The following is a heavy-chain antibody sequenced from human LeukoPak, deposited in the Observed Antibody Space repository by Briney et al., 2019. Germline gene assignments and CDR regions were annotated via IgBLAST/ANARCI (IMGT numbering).Heavy chain of an antibody. CDR1: GYTFTVYY. J-gene: IGHJ6*02. Sequence: ASVNVSCKASGYTFTVYYMHWVRQAPGQGLEWMGWINPNSGGTNYAQKFQGWVTMTRDTSISTAYMELSRLRSDVTAVYYCARDMSSEWELLEGYYYYGMDVWGQGTAVTVSS. CDR3: ARDMSSEWELLEGYYYYGMDV. CDR2: INPNSGGT. V-gene: IGHV1-2*04. D-gene: IGHD1-26*01.